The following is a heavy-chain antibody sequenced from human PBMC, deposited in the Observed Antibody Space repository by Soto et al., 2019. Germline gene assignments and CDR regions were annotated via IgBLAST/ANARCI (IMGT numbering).Heavy chain of an antibody. J-gene: IGHJ4*02. V-gene: IGHV1-18*01. CDR3: AKGRYGDY. CDR1: GYGFTTYG. Sequence: QAHLVQSGAEVKEPGASVKVSCKGSGYGFTTYGITWVRQAPGQGLEWMAWISAHNGNTNYAQKVQGRVTVTRDTSTSTAYMELRSLRYDDTAVYYCAKGRYGDYWGQGALVTVSS. CDR2: ISAHNGNT. D-gene: IGHD1-1*01.